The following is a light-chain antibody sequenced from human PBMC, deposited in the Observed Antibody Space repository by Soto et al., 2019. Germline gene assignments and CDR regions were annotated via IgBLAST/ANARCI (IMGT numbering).Light chain of an antibody. V-gene: IGLV2-14*03. CDR3: ATNEIYTLTTF. CDR1: SSDIGGYNY. Sequence: QSVLTQPASVSGSPGQSITISCTGTSSDIGGYNYVSWYQQHPGKAPKLMIYDVSDRPSGVSNRFSGSKSGNTASLTISGLQAEDEAVYYSATNEIYTLTTFVGG. J-gene: IGLJ7*01. CDR2: DVS.